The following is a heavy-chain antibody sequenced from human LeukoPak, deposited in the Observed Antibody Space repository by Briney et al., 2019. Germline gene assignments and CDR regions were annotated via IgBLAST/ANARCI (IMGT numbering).Heavy chain of an antibody. D-gene: IGHD3-10*01. CDR1: GFTFSSYS. J-gene: IGHJ3*02. CDR3: ARERPNVLLWFGEIAFDI. Sequence: GGSLRLSCAASGFTFSSYSMNWVRQAPGKGLEWVSSISSSSSYIYYADSVKGRFTISRDNAKNSLYLQMNSLRAEDTAVYYCARERPNVLLWFGEIAFDIWGQGTMVTVSS. CDR2: ISSSSSYI. V-gene: IGHV3-21*01.